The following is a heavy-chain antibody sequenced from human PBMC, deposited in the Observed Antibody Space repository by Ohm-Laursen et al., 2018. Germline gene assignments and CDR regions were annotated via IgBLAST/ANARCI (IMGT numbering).Heavy chain of an antibody. D-gene: IGHD3-3*01. Sequence: GSLRLSCAASGFTFSSYAMSWVRQAPGKGLEWVSGISGSGSRTYYADSVKGRFTISRDNSKNTLYLQMNSLRAEDTAVYYCAKGGAYYDFWSGYSPYYFDYWGQGTQVTVSS. V-gene: IGHV3-23*01. J-gene: IGHJ4*02. CDR1: GFTFSSYA. CDR2: ISGSGSRT. CDR3: AKGGAYYDFWSGYSPYYFDY.